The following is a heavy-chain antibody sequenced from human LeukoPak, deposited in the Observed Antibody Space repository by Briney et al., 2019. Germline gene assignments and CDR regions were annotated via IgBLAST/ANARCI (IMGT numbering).Heavy chain of an antibody. Sequence: ASVKVSCKVSGYTFTELSMHWVRQAPGKGLEWMGGFDPEDGETIYAQKFQGRVTMTEDTSTDTAYMELSSLRSEDTAVYYCATPAELVVVNAFDYWGQGTLVTVSS. CDR1: GYTFTELS. CDR3: ATPAELVVVNAFDY. D-gene: IGHD3-22*01. J-gene: IGHJ4*02. V-gene: IGHV1-24*01. CDR2: FDPEDGET.